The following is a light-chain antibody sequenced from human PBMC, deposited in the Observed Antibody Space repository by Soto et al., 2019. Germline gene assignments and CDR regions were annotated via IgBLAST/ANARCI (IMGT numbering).Light chain of an antibody. CDR3: HQANSFPLT. J-gene: IGKJ4*01. CDR2: AAS. V-gene: IGKV1-12*01. CDR1: QRISSW. Sequence: IQMTESQGNRAALVGGRVTINSMASQRISSWLAWYQQKPGKAPKLLLYAASSLQSGVPSRFSGSGSGTDFTLTISSLQPEDFATYYCHQANSFPLTFGGGTKV.